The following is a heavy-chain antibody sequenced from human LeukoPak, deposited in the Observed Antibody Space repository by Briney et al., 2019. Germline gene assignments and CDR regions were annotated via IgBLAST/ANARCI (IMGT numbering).Heavy chain of an antibody. D-gene: IGHD3-16*02. CDR1: GYSFTSYW. V-gene: IGHV5-51*01. CDR3: ARQIGHDYVWGSYRYQDY. Sequence: KPGESLKISCKGSGYSFTSYWIGWVRQMPGKGLEWMGIIYPGDSDTRYSPSFQGQVTISADKSISTAYLQWSSLKASDTAMYYCARQIGHDYVWGSYRYQDYWGQGTLVTVSS. J-gene: IGHJ4*02. CDR2: IYPGDSDT.